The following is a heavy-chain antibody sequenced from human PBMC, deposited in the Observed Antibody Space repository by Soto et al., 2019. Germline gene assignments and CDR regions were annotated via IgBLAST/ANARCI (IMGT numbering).Heavy chain of an antibody. V-gene: IGHV1-18*01. CDR2: ISAYNGNT. D-gene: IGHD3-3*01. CDR3: ARGADYDFWSGYSHYYGLDV. CDR1: GYTFTSYG. Sequence: ASVKVSCKASGYTFTSYGISWVRQAPGQGLEWMGWISAYNGNTNYAQKLQGRVTMTTDTSTSTAYMELRSLRSDDTAGYYCARGADYDFWSGYSHYYGLDVWGQGTTVTVSS. J-gene: IGHJ6*02.